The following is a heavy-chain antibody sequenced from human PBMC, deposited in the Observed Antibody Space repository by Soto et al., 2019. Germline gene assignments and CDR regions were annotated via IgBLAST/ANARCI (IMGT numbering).Heavy chain of an antibody. Sequence: GASLRLRCAAYGFNCSSYWMSCVRQAPGKGLEWVANIKQDGSEKYYVDSVKGRFTVSRDNAKTSLFLQMNILTDEDTDGYYCAKEREDCSDTSGSLDPFDCWGQGALVTVPS. CDR2: IKQDGSEK. V-gene: IGHV3-7*01. CDR1: GFNCSSYW. D-gene: IGHD6-19*01. J-gene: IGHJ4*02. CDR3: AKEREDCSDTSGSLDPFDC.